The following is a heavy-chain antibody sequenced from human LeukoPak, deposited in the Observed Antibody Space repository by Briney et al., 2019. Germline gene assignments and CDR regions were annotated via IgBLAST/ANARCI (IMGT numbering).Heavy chain of an antibody. CDR1: GGSISSYY. J-gene: IGHJ4*02. CDR3: ARVGSSSWVNY. Sequence: SETLSLTCTVSGGSISSYYWSWIRQPPGKGLEWIGYIYDSGSTNYNPSLKSRVTMSVDTSKNQFSLKLSSVTAADTAVYYCARVGSSSWVNYWGQGTLVTVSS. D-gene: IGHD6-13*01. V-gene: IGHV4-59*01. CDR2: IYDSGST.